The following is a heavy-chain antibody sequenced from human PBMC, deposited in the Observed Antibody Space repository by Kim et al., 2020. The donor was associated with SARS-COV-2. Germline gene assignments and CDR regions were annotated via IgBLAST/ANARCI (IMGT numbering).Heavy chain of an antibody. CDR2: ISSDGSNI. CDR3: ARVPVSTSFGDCSGYSPLYY. Sequence: GGSLRLSCAASRFTFSSYTMHWVRQAPGKGLEWVASISSDGSNIYYADSVKGRFTISRDNSKNTLYLQMNSLRTEDTAVYYCARVPVSTSFGDCSGYSPLYYWGQGTLVTVSS. J-gene: IGHJ4*02. CDR1: RFTFSSYT. D-gene: IGHD3-22*01. V-gene: IGHV3-30*04.